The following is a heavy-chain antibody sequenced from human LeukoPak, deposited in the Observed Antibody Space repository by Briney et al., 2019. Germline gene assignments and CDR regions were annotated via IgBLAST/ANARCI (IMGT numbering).Heavy chain of an antibody. D-gene: IGHD6-13*01. J-gene: IGHJ2*01. CDR2: INHSGST. Sequence: SETLSLTCAVYGGSFSGYYWSWIRQPPGKGLEWIGEINHSGSTNYNPSLKSRVTMSVDTSKNQFSLKLSSVTAADTAVYYCARVSSSWYQDWYFDLWGRGTLVTVSS. CDR3: ARVSSSWYQDWYFDL. V-gene: IGHV4-34*01. CDR1: GGSFSGYY.